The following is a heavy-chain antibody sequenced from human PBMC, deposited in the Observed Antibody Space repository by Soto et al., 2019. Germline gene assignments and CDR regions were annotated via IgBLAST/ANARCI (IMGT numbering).Heavy chain of an antibody. J-gene: IGHJ4*02. CDR1: GGTFKT. D-gene: IGHD4-17*01. CDR3: AREGVDYDDYYFDF. V-gene: IGHV1-69*08. CDR2: IIPVLGLT. Sequence: QVQLVKSGAEVREPGSSVKVSSKTSGGTFKTISWVRQAPGQGLEWMGRIIPVLGLTNYAQKFQGRVTITADKFTSTAYVELGSLRSEDTAVYYCAREGVDYDDYYFDFWGQGTLVTVSS.